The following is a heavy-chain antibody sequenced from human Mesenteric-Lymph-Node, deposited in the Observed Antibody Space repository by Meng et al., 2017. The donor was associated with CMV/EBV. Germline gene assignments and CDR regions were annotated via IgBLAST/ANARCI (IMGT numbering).Heavy chain of an antibody. D-gene: IGHD4-11*01. Sequence: ASVKVSCKASGYTFTSYDINWVRQATGQGLEWMGWMNPNSGNTGYAQKLQGRVTMTRNTSISTAYMELSSLRSEDTAVYYCARSVTVTNPYYYYGMDVWGQGTTVTVSS. CDR1: GYTFTSYD. CDR2: MNPNSGNT. V-gene: IGHV1-8*01. J-gene: IGHJ6*02. CDR3: ARSVTVTNPYYYYGMDV.